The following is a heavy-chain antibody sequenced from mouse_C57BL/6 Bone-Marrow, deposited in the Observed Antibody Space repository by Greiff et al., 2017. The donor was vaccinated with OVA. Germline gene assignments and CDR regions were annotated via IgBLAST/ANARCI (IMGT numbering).Heavy chain of an antibody. CDR3: ARYIITTVVEGAMDY. D-gene: IGHD1-1*01. CDR2: IRNKANGYTT. J-gene: IGHJ4*01. CDR1: GFTFTDYY. Sequence: DVQLVESGGGLVQPGGSLSLSCAASGFTFTDYYMSWVRQPPGKALEWLGFIRNKANGYTTEYSASVKGRFTISRDNSQSILYLQMNALRAEDSATYYCARYIITTVVEGAMDYWGQGTSVTVSS. V-gene: IGHV7-3*01.